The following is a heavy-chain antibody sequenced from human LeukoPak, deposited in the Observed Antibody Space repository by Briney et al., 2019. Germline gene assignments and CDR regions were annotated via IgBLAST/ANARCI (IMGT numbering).Heavy chain of an antibody. CDR1: GGTFSSYA. J-gene: IGHJ6*03. CDR2: IIPIFGTA. V-gene: IGHV1-69*05. Sequence: SVKVSCKASGGTFSSYAISWFRQAPGQGLEWMGGIIPIFGTANYAQKFQGRVTITTDESTSTAYMELSSLRSEDTAVYYCASGVVPAAIPSYYYMDVWGKGTTVTVSS. CDR3: ASGVVPAAIPSYYYMDV. D-gene: IGHD2-2*01.